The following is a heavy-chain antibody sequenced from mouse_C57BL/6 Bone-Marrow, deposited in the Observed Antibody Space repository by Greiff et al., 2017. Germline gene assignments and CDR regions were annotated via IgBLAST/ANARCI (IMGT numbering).Heavy chain of an antibody. CDR1: GFTFSSYT. J-gene: IGHJ3*01. CDR3: ARRQVWFAY. V-gene: IGHV5-9*01. D-gene: IGHD3-2*01. CDR2: ISGGGGNT. Sequence: GESGGGLVKPGGSLKLSCAASGFTFSSYTMSWVRQTPEKRLEWVATISGGGGNTYYPDSVKGRFTISRDNAKNTLYLQMSSLRSEDTALYYCARRQVWFAYWGQGTLVTVSA.